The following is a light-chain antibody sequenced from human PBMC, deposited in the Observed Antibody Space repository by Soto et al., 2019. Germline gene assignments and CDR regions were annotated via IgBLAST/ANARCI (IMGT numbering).Light chain of an antibody. Sequence: EIVLTQSPDTLSLSPVDTANLSCRASQSVARYLAWYQQKPGQPPRLLMYHASNRATGIPARFSGSGSGTHFTLTISSLEPDVFAVYYCQHRADWSRVSCGHGTKLEIK. CDR2: HAS. CDR3: QHRADWSRVS. V-gene: IGKV3-11*01. CDR1: QSVARY. J-gene: IGKJ2*01.